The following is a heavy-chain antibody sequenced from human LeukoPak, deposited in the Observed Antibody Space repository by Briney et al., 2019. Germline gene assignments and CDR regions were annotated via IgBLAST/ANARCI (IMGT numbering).Heavy chain of an antibody. D-gene: IGHD3-9*01. CDR2: ISAYNGNT. CDR3: ARELRYFDWLGPFDP. Sequence: ASVKVSCKASGGTFSSYDISWVRQAPGQGLEWMGWISAYNGNTNYAQKLQGRVTMTTDTSTSTAYMELRSLRSDDTAAYYCARELRYFDWLGPFDPWGQGTLVTVSS. CDR1: GGTFSSYD. V-gene: IGHV1-18*01. J-gene: IGHJ5*02.